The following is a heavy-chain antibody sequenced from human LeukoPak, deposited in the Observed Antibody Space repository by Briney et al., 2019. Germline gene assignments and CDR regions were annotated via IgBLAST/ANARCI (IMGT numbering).Heavy chain of an antibody. CDR2: ISGSGGST. D-gene: IGHD6-19*01. CDR1: GFTFNTFW. V-gene: IGHV3-23*01. Sequence: GGSLRLSCAASGFTFNTFWMGWVRQAPGKGLEWVSAISGSGGSTYYADSVKGRFTISRDNSKNALYLQMNSLRAEDTAVYYCAKDPLAVAGPFGYWGQGTLVTVSS. J-gene: IGHJ4*02. CDR3: AKDPLAVAGPFGY.